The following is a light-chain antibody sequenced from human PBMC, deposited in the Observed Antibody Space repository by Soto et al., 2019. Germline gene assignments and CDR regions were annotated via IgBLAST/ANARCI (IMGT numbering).Light chain of an antibody. Sequence: QSALTQPPSASVTPGQRVTISCSGSSSNIGSNYVYWYQQLPGTAPKLLIYSNNQRPSGVPDRFSGSKSGTSASLAISGLRSEDEAEYYCAAWDDSLSGVVFGGGTKVTVL. V-gene: IGLV1-47*02. J-gene: IGLJ2*01. CDR2: SNN. CDR1: SSNIGSNY. CDR3: AAWDDSLSGVV.